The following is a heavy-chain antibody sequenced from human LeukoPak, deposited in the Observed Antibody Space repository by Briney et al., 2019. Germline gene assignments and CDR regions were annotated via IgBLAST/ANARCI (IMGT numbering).Heavy chain of an antibody. J-gene: IGHJ4*02. V-gene: IGHV4-59*01. D-gene: IGHD6-13*01. CDR2: IYYSGST. CDR1: GGSISSYY. CDR3: AREASTLFSAAGTRYFDY. Sequence: SETLSLTCTVSGGSISSYYWSWIRQPPGKGLEWIGYIYYSGSTNYNPSLKSRVTISVDTSKNQFSLKLSSVTAADTAVYYCAREASTLFSAAGTRYFDYWGQGTLVTVSS.